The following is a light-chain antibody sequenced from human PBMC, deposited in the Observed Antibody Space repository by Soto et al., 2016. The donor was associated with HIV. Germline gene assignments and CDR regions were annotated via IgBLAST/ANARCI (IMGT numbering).Light chain of an antibody. J-gene: IGLJ1*01. CDR3: HSRXSSGNYYV. CDR2: AKN. Sequence: SSELTQDPAVSVALGQTVRIRCQGDSLRQYYATWYQQKSGQGPVLVIFAKNKRPSGIPDRFSGSRSGNTASLTISGAQAEDEADYYCHSRXSSGNYYVFGTGTKVTVL. CDR1: SLRQYY. V-gene: IGLV3-19*01.